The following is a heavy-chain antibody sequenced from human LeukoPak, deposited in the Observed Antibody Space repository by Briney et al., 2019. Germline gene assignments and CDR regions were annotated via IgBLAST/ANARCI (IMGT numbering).Heavy chain of an antibody. V-gene: IGHV4-34*01. Sequence: SETLSLTWAVYGGSFSGYYWSWIRQPPGKGLEWIGEINHSGSTNYNPSLKSRVTISVDTSKNQFSLKLSSVTAADTAVYYCARLRITMVRGAKGYGMDVWGKGTTVTVSS. CDR3: ARLRITMVRGAKGYGMDV. CDR2: INHSGST. D-gene: IGHD3-10*01. CDR1: GGSFSGYY. J-gene: IGHJ6*04.